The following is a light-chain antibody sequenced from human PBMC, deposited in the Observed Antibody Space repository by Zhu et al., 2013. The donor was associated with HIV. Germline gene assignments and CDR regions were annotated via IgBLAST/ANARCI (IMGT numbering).Light chain of an antibody. V-gene: IGKV3-20*01. CDR3: QQFGGSPLYS. Sequence: EIVLTQSPGTLSLSPGERATLSCRASQSVTTNYLAWYQQKPGQAPRLLIYGASNRATGVPDRFRGSGSGADFTLSISRLEPEDFAMYFCQQFGGSPLYSFGQGTKLEIK. J-gene: IGKJ2*03. CDR2: GAS. CDR1: QSVTTNY.